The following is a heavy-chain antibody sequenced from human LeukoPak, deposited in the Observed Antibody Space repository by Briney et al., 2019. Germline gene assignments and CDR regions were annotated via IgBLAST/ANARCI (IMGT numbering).Heavy chain of an antibody. CDR3: ARDIYDSSGYYHDY. D-gene: IGHD3-22*01. CDR1: GGSISSGGYS. V-gene: IGHV4-30-2*01. J-gene: IGHJ4*02. Sequence: PSETLSLTCAVSGGSISSGGYSWSWIRQPPGKGLEWIGYIYHSGSTYYNPSLKSRVTISVDRSKSQFSLKLSSVTAADTAVYYCARDIYDSSGYYHDYWGQGTLVTVSS. CDR2: IYHSGST.